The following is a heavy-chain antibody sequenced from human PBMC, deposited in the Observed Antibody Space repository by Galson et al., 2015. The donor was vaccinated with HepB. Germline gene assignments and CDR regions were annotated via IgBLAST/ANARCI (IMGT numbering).Heavy chain of an antibody. V-gene: IGHV3-30*18. CDR2: ISFDGSNK. Sequence: SLRLSCAASGFTFSSYGMHWVRQAPGKGLEWVAVISFDGSNKYYADSVKGRFTFSRDNSKNTLYLQMNSLRAEDTAVYYCAKKLAVAGTFYYYYYMDVWGKGTTVTVSS. J-gene: IGHJ6*03. CDR3: AKKLAVAGTFYYYYYMDV. D-gene: IGHD6-19*01. CDR1: GFTFSSYG.